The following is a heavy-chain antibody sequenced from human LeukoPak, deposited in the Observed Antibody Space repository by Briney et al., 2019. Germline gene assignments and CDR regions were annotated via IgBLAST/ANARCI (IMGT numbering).Heavy chain of an antibody. Sequence: SETLSLTCNVSGGSISSGSHFWNWFRQPAGRTLEWIGRMSTRGDTNYNPSLRSRVTISTDTSKNHFSLKMLSVTAADTAMYYCATQILLCHYYWGQGTLVTVSS. CDR3: ATQILLCHYY. V-gene: IGHV4-61*02. D-gene: IGHD2-21*01. J-gene: IGHJ4*02. CDR2: MSTRGDT. CDR1: GGSISSGSHF.